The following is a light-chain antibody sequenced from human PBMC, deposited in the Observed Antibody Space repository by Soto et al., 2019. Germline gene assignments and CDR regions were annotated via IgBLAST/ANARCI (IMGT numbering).Light chain of an antibody. CDR3: HQYNNWPRT. Sequence: EIVMTQSPATLSVSPGERATLSCRASQSLRNNLAWYHQRPGQAPRLLIYGASTRATGIPARFSGSASGPQFTLTISSLHSEDFAVYYCHQYNNWPRTYGQGTKVEIK. CDR1: QSLRNN. V-gene: IGKV3-15*01. J-gene: IGKJ1*01. CDR2: GAS.